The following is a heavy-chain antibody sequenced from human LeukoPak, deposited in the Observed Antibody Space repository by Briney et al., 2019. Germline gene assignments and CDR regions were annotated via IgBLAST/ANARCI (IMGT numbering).Heavy chain of an antibody. CDR3: ARDRGITTARGVPSWFDP. CDR2: IYTTGSP. D-gene: IGHD3-10*01. CDR1: GGSISSSNYY. V-gene: IGHV4-61*02. Sequence: SETLSLTCTVSGGSISSSNYYWTWIRQPAGKGLEWIGRIYTTGSPSYSPSLKSRVTISVDTSTNQFSLRLTSVSAADTAVYYCARDRGITTARGVPSWFDPWGQGTLVTVSS. J-gene: IGHJ5*02.